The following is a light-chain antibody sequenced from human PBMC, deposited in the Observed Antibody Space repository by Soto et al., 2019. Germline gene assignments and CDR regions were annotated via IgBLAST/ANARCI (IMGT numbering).Light chain of an antibody. Sequence: DIQMTQSPSTLAASVGDRVTITCRARESISSWLAWYQQKPGKAPKLLIYEASSLESGVPSRFSRSRSGTEFTLTISSLQPDDFATYSCQQYEAYPLTFGGGTKVEIK. CDR3: QQYEAYPLT. CDR1: ESISSW. J-gene: IGKJ4*01. V-gene: IGKV1-5*03. CDR2: EAS.